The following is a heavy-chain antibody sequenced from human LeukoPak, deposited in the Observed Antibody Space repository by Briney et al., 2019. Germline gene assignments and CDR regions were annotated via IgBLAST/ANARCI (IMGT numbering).Heavy chain of an antibody. CDR3: ARAGYDLLTLAPDPANDY. J-gene: IGHJ4*02. CDR2: IIAYNGNT. D-gene: IGHD3-9*01. V-gene: IGHV1-18*01. CDR1: GYTFTNYT. Sequence: ASVKVSCKASGYTFTNYTINWVRLTPGQGLEWMGWIIAYNGNTNYAQKLQGRVTMTTDTSTSTAYMELRSLRSDDTAVYYCARAGYDLLTLAPDPANDYWGQGTLVTVSS.